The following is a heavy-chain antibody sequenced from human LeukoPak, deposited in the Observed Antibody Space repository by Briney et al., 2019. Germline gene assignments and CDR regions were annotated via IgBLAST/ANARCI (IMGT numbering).Heavy chain of an antibody. CDR1: GYTFTSYD. D-gene: IGHD3-22*01. V-gene: IGHV1-8*01. CDR2: MNPNSGNT. J-gene: IGHJ4*02. CDR3: ARLSPYYYDSSGYYYFGY. Sequence: ASVKVSCKASGYTFTSYDINWVRQATGQGLEWMGWMNPNSGNTGYAQKFQGRVTMTRNTSISTAYMELSSLRSEDTAMYYCARLSPYYYDSSGYYYFGYWGQGTLVTVSS.